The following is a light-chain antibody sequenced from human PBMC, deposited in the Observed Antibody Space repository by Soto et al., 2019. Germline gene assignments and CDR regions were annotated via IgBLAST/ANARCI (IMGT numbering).Light chain of an antibody. CDR3: QQYGGSTRT. CDR2: GAS. CDR1: RSVTTQ. J-gene: IGKJ1*01. V-gene: IGKV3-20*01. Sequence: EFVLTQSPGTLSVSPGERATLSFMASRSVTTQLVWYQQKPGQAPRLIIHGASSRATGVPDRITGSGSGTDFTLSISRLEPEDFAVYYCQQYGGSTRTFGQGTKVDIK.